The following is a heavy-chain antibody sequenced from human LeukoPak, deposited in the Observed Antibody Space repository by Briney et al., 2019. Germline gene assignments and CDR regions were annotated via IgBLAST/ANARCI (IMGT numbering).Heavy chain of an antibody. D-gene: IGHD2-2*01. CDR2: INPNSGAT. Sequence: ASVKVSCKSSGYTFIDYYIHWVRQAPGQGLEWMGWINPNSGATKYAQKFQGRVSMTRDTSINTAYMDLTNLRSDDTAIFYCARVKKLMPEFEFGGQGILVTVSS. J-gene: IGHJ4*02. V-gene: IGHV1-2*02. CDR3: ARVKKLMPEFEF. CDR1: GYTFIDYY.